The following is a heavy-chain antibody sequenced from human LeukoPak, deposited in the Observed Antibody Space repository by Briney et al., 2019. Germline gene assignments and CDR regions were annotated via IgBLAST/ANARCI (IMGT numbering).Heavy chain of an antibody. D-gene: IGHD5-12*01. CDR2: IYHSGST. J-gene: IGHJ4*02. V-gene: IGHV4-38-2*01. CDR3: ARAARYSGYDGLLKRYYFDY. CDR1: GYSISSGYY. Sequence: PSETLSLTCAVSGYSISSGYYWGWIRQPPGKGLEWIGSIYHSGSTYYNPSLKSRVTISVDTSKNQFSLKLSSVTAADTAVYHCARAARYSGYDGLLKRYYFDYWGQGTLVTVSS.